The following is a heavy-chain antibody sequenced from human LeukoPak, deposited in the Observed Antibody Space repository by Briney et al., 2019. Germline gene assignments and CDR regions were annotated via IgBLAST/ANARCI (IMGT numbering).Heavy chain of an antibody. CDR1: GGSISSYY. CDR2: IYYSGST. J-gene: IGHJ6*03. CDR3: ARAETDTAMVTMLSRYYYMDV. D-gene: IGHD5-18*01. Sequence: SETLSLTCTVSGGSISSYYWSWIRQPPGKGLEWIGYIYYSGSTNYNPSLKSRVTISVDTSKNQFSLKLSSVTAADTAVYYCARAETDTAMVTMLSRYYYMDVWGKGTTVTVSS. V-gene: IGHV4-59*01.